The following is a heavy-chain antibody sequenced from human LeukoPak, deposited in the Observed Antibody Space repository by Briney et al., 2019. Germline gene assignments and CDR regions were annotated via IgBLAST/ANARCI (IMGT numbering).Heavy chain of an antibody. J-gene: IGHJ3*02. CDR3: AGHYYYHSSDEHGDAFDI. Sequence: GESLKISCKGSGYSFNSYWIGWVRQMPGKGLEWMGIIYPGDSDTRYSPSFQGQVTISVDKSISTAYLQWSSLKASDTAMYYCAGHYYYHSSDEHGDAFDIWGQGTMVTVSS. D-gene: IGHD3-22*01. CDR1: GYSFNSYW. V-gene: IGHV5-51*01. CDR2: IYPGDSDT.